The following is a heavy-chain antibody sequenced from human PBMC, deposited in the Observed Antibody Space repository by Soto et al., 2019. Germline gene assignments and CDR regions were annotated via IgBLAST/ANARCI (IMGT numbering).Heavy chain of an antibody. CDR1: GYTFTSYG. D-gene: IGHD6-13*01. V-gene: IGHV1-18*01. Sequence: QVPLVQSGAEVKKPGATVKVSCKASGYTFTSYGISWVRQAPGQGLEWMGWISAYNGNTNYAQKPQGRVTMTTDTSTSTASMELRSLRSDYTAVYYCATESSSSCHDYWGQGTLVTVSS. CDR3: ATESSSSCHDY. J-gene: IGHJ4*02. CDR2: ISAYNGNT.